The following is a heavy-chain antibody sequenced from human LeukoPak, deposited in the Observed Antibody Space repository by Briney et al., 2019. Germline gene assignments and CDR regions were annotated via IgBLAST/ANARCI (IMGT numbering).Heavy chain of an antibody. CDR1: GGSISSYY. CDR2: IYTSGST. Sequence: SETLSLTCTVSGGSISSYYWSWIRQPAGKGLEWIGRIYTSGSTNYNPSLKSRVTMSVDTSKNQFSLKLSSVTAADTAVYYCARGPFTMLRGADNWFDPWGQGTLVTVSS. J-gene: IGHJ5*02. V-gene: IGHV4-4*07. D-gene: IGHD3-10*01. CDR3: ARGPFTMLRGADNWFDP.